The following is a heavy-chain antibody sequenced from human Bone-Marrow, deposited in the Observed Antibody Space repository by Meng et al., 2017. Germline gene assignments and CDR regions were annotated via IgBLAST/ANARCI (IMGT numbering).Heavy chain of an antibody. CDR2: INHSGST. CDR1: GWFFSGYY. V-gene: IGHV4-34*01. Sequence: QPLCAVLLNPSETLSLTCAVYGWFFSGYYGCWIRQPPGKGLEWIGEINHSGSTNYNPSLKSRVTISVDTSKNPFSLKLSSVTAADTAVYYCARGYGIVGANLGLYYFDYWGQGTLVTVSS. CDR3: ARGYGIVGANLGLYYFDY. J-gene: IGHJ4*02. D-gene: IGHD1-26*01.